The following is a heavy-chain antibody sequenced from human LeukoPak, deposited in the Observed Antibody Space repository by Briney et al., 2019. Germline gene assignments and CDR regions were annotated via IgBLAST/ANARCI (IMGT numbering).Heavy chain of an antibody. V-gene: IGHV3-21*01. J-gene: IGHJ3*02. D-gene: IGHD3-22*01. CDR1: GFTLSSYS. Sequence: PGGSLRLSCAASGFTLSSYSMNWVRQAPGKGLEWVSSISRSSAYIYYADSVKGRFTISRDNAKNSLYLQLNSLRAEDTAVYYCVMGTMISGAFDIWGQGTMVTVSS. CDR3: VMGTMISGAFDI. CDR2: ISRSSAYI.